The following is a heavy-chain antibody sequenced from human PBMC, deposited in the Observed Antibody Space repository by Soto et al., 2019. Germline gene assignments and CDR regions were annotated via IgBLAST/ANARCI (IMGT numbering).Heavy chain of an antibody. CDR1: GGTFSSYA. CDR2: IIPIFGTA. V-gene: IGHV1-69*13. Sequence: GASVKVSCKASGGTFSSYAISWVRQAPGQGLERMGGIIPIFGTANYAQKFHGRVTITADESTSTAYMELSSLSSEDSAVYYCEGPMTIDGTVVCGQGTSVTGS. D-gene: IGHD3-3*01. J-gene: IGHJ6*02. CDR3: EGPMTIDGTVV.